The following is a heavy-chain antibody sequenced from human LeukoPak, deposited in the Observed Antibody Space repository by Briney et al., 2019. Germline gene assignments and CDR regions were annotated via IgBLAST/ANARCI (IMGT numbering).Heavy chain of an antibody. Sequence: PGGSLILSCAASGFIFSGYWMHWVRQAPGKGLQWLSRVNTDGSRTTYADSVKGRFTISRDNAQNRTFLQLNSLTADDTAVYYCVRVIEGGASWDNWGQGTMVTVSS. V-gene: IGHV3-74*03. CDR2: VNTDGSRT. J-gene: IGHJ4*02. CDR3: VRVIEGGASWDN. CDR1: GFIFSGYW. D-gene: IGHD1-26*01.